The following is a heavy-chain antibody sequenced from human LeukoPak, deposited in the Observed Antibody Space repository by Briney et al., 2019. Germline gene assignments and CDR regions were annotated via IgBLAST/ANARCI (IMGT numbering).Heavy chain of an antibody. CDR3: ARLRRDGYKGSWFDP. CDR2: IYYSGST. J-gene: IGHJ5*02. V-gene: IGHV4-59*08. CDR1: GGSISSYY. Sequence: SETLSLTCTVSGGSISSYYWSWIRQPPGKGLEGIGYIYYSGSTNYNPSLKSRVTISVDTCKNQFSLKLSSVTAADTAVYYCARLRRDGYKGSWFDPWGQGTLVTVSS. D-gene: IGHD5-24*01.